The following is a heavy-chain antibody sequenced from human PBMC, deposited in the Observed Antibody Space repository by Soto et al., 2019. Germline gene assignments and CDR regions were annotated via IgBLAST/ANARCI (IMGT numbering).Heavy chain of an antibody. CDR3: ATVASTHFDS. D-gene: IGHD4-17*01. J-gene: IGHJ4*02. Sequence: QVQLQESGPGLLKPSETLSLTCSVSGGSISSPSYNWGWVRQPPGKGPEWIGSFFYGGRTHYNPPLKSRLAISVDTARSQVSLILTSVTAADTAVYYCATVASTHFDSWGQGVLVTVSS. CDR1: GGSISSPSYN. CDR2: FFYGGRT. V-gene: IGHV4-39*01.